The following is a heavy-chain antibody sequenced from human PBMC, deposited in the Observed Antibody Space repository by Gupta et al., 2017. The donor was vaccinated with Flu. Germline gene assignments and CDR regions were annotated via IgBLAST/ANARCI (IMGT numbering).Heavy chain of an antibody. J-gene: IGHJ4*02. CDR2: TYYSGSI. CDR1: GGSISNYY. CDR3: ARSNYYYDYTAYHEV. V-gene: IGHV4-59*01. Sequence: QVQLQESGPGLLKPSETLSLTCTVSGGSISNYYWNWLRQPPGKGLEWIGYTYYSGSINFHPSLKGRVTISADTTKNQISLKLRSVTAADTAVYYCARSNYYYDYTAYHEVWGQGTLGHRYL. D-gene: IGHD3-22*01.